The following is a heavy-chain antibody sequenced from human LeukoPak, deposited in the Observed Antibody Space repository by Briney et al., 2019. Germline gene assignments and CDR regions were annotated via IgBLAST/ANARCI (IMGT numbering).Heavy chain of an antibody. CDR2: IYDSGST. D-gene: IGHD3-16*02. Sequence: SETLSLTCTVSGGSIRSSYYYWGWIRQPPGKGLEWIGSIYDSGSTYYNPSLKSRVTISVDTSKNQFSLKLSSVTAADTAVYYCASLSTYYDYVWGSYRYHYFFDYWGQGTLVTVSS. CDR1: GGSIRSSYYY. J-gene: IGHJ4*02. CDR3: ASLSTYYDYVWGSYRYHYFFDY. V-gene: IGHV4-39*07.